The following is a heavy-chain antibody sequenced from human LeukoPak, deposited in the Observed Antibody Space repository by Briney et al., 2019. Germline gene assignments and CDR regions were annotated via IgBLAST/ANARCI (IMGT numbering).Heavy chain of an antibody. J-gene: IGHJ4*02. CDR2: ISSSGSTI. V-gene: IGHV3-48*03. CDR1: GFTFSSYE. Sequence: GGSLRLSCAASGFTFSSYEMNWVRQAPGKRLEWVSYISSSGSTIYYADSVKGRFSISRDNAKNSLYLQMNSLRAEDTAVYYCARFYYDSSGYPIVNYWGQGTLVTVSS. CDR3: ARFYYDSSGYPIVNY. D-gene: IGHD3-22*01.